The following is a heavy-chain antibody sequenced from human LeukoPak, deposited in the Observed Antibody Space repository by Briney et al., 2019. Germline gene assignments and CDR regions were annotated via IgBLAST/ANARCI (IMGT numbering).Heavy chain of an antibody. J-gene: IGHJ4*02. CDR3: TTIGSGNYYRDY. Sequence: PGGSLKLSCAASGFTFSGSHMHWVRQPSGKGLEWVGRIRSKVKNYATEYAASVKGSFIISRDDSQNTAYLQMNSLKTEDTAVYFCTTIGSGNYYRDYWGQGTLVTVPS. CDR2: IRSKVKNYAT. V-gene: IGHV3-73*01. CDR1: GFTFSGSH. D-gene: IGHD3-10*01.